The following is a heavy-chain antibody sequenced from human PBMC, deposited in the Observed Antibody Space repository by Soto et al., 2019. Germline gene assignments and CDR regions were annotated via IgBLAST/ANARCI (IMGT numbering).Heavy chain of an antibody. CDR2: IYYSGET. CDR1: GASISRGGYY. CDR3: ARTRVGASSPSDI. J-gene: IGHJ4*02. V-gene: IGHV4-31*03. D-gene: IGHD1-26*01. Sequence: SETLSLTCTVSGASISRGGYYWGWIRQHPGRGLEWIAYIYYSGETFHSPSLKSRITISSDKSKNQLYLRLTSVTATDTAVYYCARTRVGASSPSDIWGQGTLVTVSS.